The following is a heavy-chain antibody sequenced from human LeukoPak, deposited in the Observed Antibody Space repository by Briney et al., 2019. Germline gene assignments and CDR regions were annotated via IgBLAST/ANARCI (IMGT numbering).Heavy chain of an antibody. V-gene: IGHV3-23*01. CDR3: TKAPNGDYVGAFDP. CDR2: ISGGHYPT. D-gene: IGHD4-17*01. CDR1: GFSFSSFA. J-gene: IGHJ5*02. Sequence: GGSLRLSYAASGFSFSSFAMTWVRQAPGKGLEWVSSISGGHYPTYNTDSVKGRFTISRDNSKNTLYLQMNSLRADDTAVYYCTKAPNGDYVGAFDPWGQGTLVTVSS.